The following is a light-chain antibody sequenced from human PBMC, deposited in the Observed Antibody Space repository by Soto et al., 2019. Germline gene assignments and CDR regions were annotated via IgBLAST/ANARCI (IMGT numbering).Light chain of an antibody. J-gene: IGKJ1*01. V-gene: IGKV1-5*03. CDR1: QTISSR. CDR2: KAS. CDR3: QHYNSYSEA. Sequence: IQINQTPVALCALVEARVPLTGLASQTISSRLAWYQQKPGKAPKLLIYKASTLKSGVPSRFSGSGSGTEFTLTISSLQPDDFATYYCQHYNSYSEAFGQGTKVDIK.